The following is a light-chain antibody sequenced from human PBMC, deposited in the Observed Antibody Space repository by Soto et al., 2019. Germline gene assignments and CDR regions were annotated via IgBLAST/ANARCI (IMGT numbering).Light chain of an antibody. CDR2: YDN. J-gene: IGLJ2*01. CDR1: NIGSKS. CDR3: QVWDTGSDHLV. Sequence: SYELTQPPSVAVAPGETASITCGGNNIGSKSVHWYQQKPGQAPVLVIYYDNDRPSGIPERFSGSNSGNTATLTISRVEAGDEADYCCQVWDTGSDHLVFGGGTKLTVL. V-gene: IGLV3-21*04.